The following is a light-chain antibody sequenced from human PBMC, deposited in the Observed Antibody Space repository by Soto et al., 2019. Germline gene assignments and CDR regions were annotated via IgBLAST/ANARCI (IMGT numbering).Light chain of an antibody. J-gene: IGLJ1*01. V-gene: IGLV2-8*01. Sequence: SVLTQPPSASGSPGQSVAISCTGTSSDVGGYNYVSWYQQHPGKAPKLMIYEVNKRPSGVPDRFSGSKSGNTASLTVSGLQAEDEADYFCCSYAGSYTHVFGTGTKVTVL. CDR2: EVN. CDR3: CSYAGSYTHV. CDR1: SSDVGGYNY.